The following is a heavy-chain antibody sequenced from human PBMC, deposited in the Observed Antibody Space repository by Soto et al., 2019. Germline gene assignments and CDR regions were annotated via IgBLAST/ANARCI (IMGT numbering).Heavy chain of an antibody. D-gene: IGHD3-22*01. J-gene: IGHJ4*02. Sequence: ASVKVSGKASGYTFTYYAMHWVRQAPGQRLEWMGWINAGNGNTEYSQKFQGRVIITRDTSASTAYMNVSSLRSEDTAVYYCASPGIPSDRSGDPGVPYWGQGTLVTVSS. CDR1: GYTFTYYA. CDR2: INAGNGNT. V-gene: IGHV1-3*01. CDR3: ASPGIPSDRSGDPGVPY.